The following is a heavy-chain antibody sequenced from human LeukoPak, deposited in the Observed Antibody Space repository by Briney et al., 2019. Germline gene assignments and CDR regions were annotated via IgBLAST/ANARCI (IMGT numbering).Heavy chain of an antibody. CDR2: IYYSGST. J-gene: IGHJ1*01. CDR3: ASQHPRAD. V-gene: IGHV4-39*01. CDR1: GGSISSSSYY. Sequence: SETLSLTCTVSGGSISSSSYYWGWIRQPPGKGLEWIGTIYYSGSTYYNASLKSRVTISGDTSKKQFSLKLSSVTAADTAVYYSASQHPRADGGQASLVTVSS.